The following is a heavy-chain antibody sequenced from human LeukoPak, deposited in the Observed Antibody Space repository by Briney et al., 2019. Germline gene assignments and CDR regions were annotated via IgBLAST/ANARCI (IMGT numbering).Heavy chain of an antibody. J-gene: IGHJ5*01. CDR3: ARNMSTEGWFDS. D-gene: IGHD5/OR15-5a*01. Sequence: PSGTLSLSCVVSDFSITSGDYWAWIRPPPGKGLEWIGSIYNSVSTSCNPSLKSRVTISVDPSKNQFSLNLRSVTAAHTAVYYCARNMSTEGWFDSWGRGTLVTVSS. CDR1: DFSITSGDY. CDR2: IYNSVST. V-gene: IGHV4-38-2*01.